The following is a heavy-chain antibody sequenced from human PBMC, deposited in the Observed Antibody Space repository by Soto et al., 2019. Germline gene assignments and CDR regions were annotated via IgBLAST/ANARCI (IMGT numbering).Heavy chain of an antibody. CDR1: GVSISSGDFY. V-gene: IGHV4-30-4*01. D-gene: IGHD4-17*01. CDR3: ARDVLDTTVDYYSEY. J-gene: IGHJ4*02. CDR2: IFHTGSS. Sequence: PSETLSLTCTVSGVSISSGDFYWSWIHHPPGKGLEWIGYIFHTGSSQYHPSLRGRVAFSMDTSKNQFSLELRSVTAADTAMYYCARDVLDTTVDYYSEYWGQGSMVTVSS.